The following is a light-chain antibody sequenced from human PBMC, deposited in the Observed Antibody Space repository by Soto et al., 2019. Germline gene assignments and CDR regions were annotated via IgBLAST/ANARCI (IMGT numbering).Light chain of an antibody. CDR1: QRLLHSNGNTF. J-gene: IGKJ2*01. V-gene: IGKV2-28*01. CDR3: MQALQTPYT. CDR2: LGS. Sequence: EIVMTQSPPSLTVTPGEPASISCRSSQRLLHSNGNTFLDWYLQKPGQSPQLLIYLGSNRASGVPDRVSGSEAGTDFTLKISRAEAEDVGVYYCMQALQTPYTFGQGTKLEIK.